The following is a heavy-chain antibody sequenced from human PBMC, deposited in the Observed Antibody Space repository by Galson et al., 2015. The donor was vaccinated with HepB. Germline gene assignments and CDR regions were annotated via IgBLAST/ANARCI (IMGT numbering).Heavy chain of an antibody. CDR3: ARHSPGYCSSTSCYFGYYYYGMDV. Sequence: QSGAEVKKPGESLKISCKGSGYSFTSYWIGWVRQMPGKGLEWMGIIYPGDSDTRYSPSFQGQVTISADKSISTAHLQWSSLKASDTAMYYCARHSPGYCSSTSCYFGYYYYGMDVWGQGTTVTVSS. CDR2: IYPGDSDT. J-gene: IGHJ6*02. CDR1: GYSFTSYW. D-gene: IGHD2-2*01. V-gene: IGHV5-51*01.